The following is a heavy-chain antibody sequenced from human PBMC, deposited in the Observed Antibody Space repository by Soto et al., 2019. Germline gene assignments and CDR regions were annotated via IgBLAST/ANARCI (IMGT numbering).Heavy chain of an antibody. CDR1: GFTFSSYA. V-gene: IGHV3-30-3*01. Sequence: GALRLSCAASGFTFSSYAMHWVRQAPGKGLEWVAVISYDGSNKYYADSVKGRFTISRDNSKNTLYLQMNSLRAEDTAVYYCARDRGVGATYYCGMDVWGQGTTVTVSS. CDR2: ISYDGSNK. CDR3: ARDRGVGATYYCGMDV. D-gene: IGHD1-26*01. J-gene: IGHJ6*02.